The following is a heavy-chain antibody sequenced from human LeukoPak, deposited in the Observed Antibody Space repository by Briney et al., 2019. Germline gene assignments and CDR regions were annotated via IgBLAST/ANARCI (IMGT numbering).Heavy chain of an antibody. D-gene: IGHD3-22*01. CDR2: IYSGGST. CDR3: ARKYYDSSGYFAPDY. Sequence: GGSLRLSCAASGFTVSSNYMSWVRQAPGKGLEWVSVIYSGGSTYYADSVKGRFTISRDNSKNTLYLQMNSLRAEDTAVYYCARKYYDSSGYFAPDYWGQGTLVTVSS. J-gene: IGHJ4*02. CDR1: GFTVSSNY. V-gene: IGHV3-66*01.